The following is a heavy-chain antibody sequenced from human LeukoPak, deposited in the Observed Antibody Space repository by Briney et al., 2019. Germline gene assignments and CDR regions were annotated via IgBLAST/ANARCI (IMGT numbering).Heavy chain of an antibody. Sequence: GGSLRLSCAASGFTVSSNYMSWVRQAPGKGLEWVSAISGSGGSTYYADSVKGRFTISRDNSKNTLYLQMNSLRAEDTAVYYCAKAQYYYDSSGPDYWGQGTLVTVSS. J-gene: IGHJ4*02. CDR2: ISGSGGST. D-gene: IGHD3-22*01. V-gene: IGHV3-23*01. CDR3: AKAQYYYDSSGPDY. CDR1: GFTVSSNY.